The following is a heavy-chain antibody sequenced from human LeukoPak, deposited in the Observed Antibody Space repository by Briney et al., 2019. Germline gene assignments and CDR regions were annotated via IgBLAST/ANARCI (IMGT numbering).Heavy chain of an antibody. J-gene: IGHJ4*02. CDR2: INHSDSP. CDR1: GGSLSGYY. Sequence: SETLSLTCAVYGGSLSGYYWSWIRQSPGKGLEWIGEINHSDSPNYNPSLKSRLTIFQDMSRNQFFLKLRSVTAADTAVYYCARGPRSSSWYALEYWGQGTLVTVSS. CDR3: ARGPRSSSWYALEY. D-gene: IGHD6-13*01. V-gene: IGHV4-34*01.